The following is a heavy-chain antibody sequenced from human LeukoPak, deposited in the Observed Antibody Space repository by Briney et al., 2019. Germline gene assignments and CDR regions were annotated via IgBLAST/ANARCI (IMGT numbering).Heavy chain of an antibody. V-gene: IGHV3-21*01. J-gene: IGHJ4*02. CDR3: AKRSGIGDY. D-gene: IGHD2-15*01. CDR1: GFTFSSYS. Sequence: PGGSLRLSRAASGFTFSSYSMNWVRQAPGKGLEWVSSISSSSSYIYYADSVKGRFTISRDNAKNSLYLQMNSLRAEDTAVYYCAKRSGIGDYWGQGTLVTVSS. CDR2: ISSSSSYI.